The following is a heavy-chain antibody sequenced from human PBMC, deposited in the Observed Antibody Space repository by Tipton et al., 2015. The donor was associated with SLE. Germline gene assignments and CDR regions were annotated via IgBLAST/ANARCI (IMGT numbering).Heavy chain of an antibody. CDR3: ARLTPPDARSYSSSWYGGDY. CDR1: GGSFSGYY. V-gene: IGHV4-34*01. D-gene: IGHD6-13*01. CDR2: INHSGNT. J-gene: IGHJ4*02. Sequence: TLSLTCAVYGGSFSGYYWSWIRQPPGKGLEWIGEINHSGNTNYNPSLKSRVTISVDTSKNQFSLKLSSVTAADTAVYYCARLTPPDARSYSSSWYGGDYWGQGSRVTVSS.